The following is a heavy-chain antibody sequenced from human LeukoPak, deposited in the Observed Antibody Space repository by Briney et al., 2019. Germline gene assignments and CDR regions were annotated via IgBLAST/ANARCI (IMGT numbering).Heavy chain of an antibody. CDR2: IWYDGSNK. D-gene: IGHD1-1*01. V-gene: IGHV3-33*01. CDR1: GFTFSSYG. CDR3: ARVGPPDDQEFGRDV. J-gene: IGHJ6*02. Sequence: PAESLRLSCAASGFTFSSYGMHWARQAPGKGLELVAVIWYDGSNKYYADSVKGRFTISRDNSKNTLYLQMNSLRAEDTAVYYCARVGPPDDQEFGRDVWGQGTTVTVSS.